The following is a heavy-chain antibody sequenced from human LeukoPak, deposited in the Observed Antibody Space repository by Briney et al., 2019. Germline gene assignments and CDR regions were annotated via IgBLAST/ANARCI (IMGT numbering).Heavy chain of an antibody. V-gene: IGHV1-18*01. Sequence: ASVKVSCKASGYTFTSYGISWVRQAPGQGLEWMGWISAYNGNTNYAQKLQGRVTMTTDTSTSTAYMELRSLRSDDTAVYYCARDKPSYDFWSGYIFDYWGPGTLVTVSS. CDR2: ISAYNGNT. J-gene: IGHJ4*02. D-gene: IGHD3-3*01. CDR3: ARDKPSYDFWSGYIFDY. CDR1: GYTFTSYG.